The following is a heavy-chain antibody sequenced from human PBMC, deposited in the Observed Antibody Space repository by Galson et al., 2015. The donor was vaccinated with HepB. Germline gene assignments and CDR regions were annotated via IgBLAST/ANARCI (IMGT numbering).Heavy chain of an antibody. CDR3: ARVVGQMDPTRIDY. CDR1: GYTFTSYA. CDR2: INTNTGNP. D-gene: IGHD2-15*01. Sequence: SVKVSCKASGYTFTSYAMNWVRQAPGQGLEWMGWINTNTGNPTYAQGFTGQFVFSLDTSVSTAYLQISSLKAEDTAVYYCARVVGQMDPTRIDYWGQGTLVTVSS. V-gene: IGHV7-4-1*02. J-gene: IGHJ4*02.